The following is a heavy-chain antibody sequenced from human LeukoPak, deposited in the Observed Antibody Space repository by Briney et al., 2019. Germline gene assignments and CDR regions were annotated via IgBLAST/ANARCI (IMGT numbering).Heavy chain of an antibody. V-gene: IGHV1-18*04. D-gene: IGHD3-10*01. J-gene: IGHJ4*02. CDR1: GYTFTDYY. CDR3: ARDLLWFGELLFDY. Sequence: ASVKVSCKASGYTFTDYYIHWVRQAPGQGLEWMGWISAYNGNTNYAQKLQGRVTMTTDTSTSTAYMELRSLRSDDTAVYYCARDLLWFGELLFDYWGQGTLVTVSS. CDR2: ISAYNGNT.